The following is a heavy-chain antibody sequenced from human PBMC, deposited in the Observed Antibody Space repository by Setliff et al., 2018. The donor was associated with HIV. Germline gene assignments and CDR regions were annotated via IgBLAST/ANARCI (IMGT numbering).Heavy chain of an antibody. Sequence: SVKVSCKASGGTFSSYSISWVRQAPGQGLEWMGRILPIFGTRDYAQKFQGRVTITADTSASTAYMELSSLRSEDTAVYYCATFFLNTMTSCPACPDAFDIWGQGTRVTVSS. J-gene: IGHJ3*02. V-gene: IGHV1-69*06. CDR2: ILPIFGTR. CDR3: ATFFLNTMTSCPACPDAFDI. CDR1: GGTFSSYS. D-gene: IGHD3-22*01.